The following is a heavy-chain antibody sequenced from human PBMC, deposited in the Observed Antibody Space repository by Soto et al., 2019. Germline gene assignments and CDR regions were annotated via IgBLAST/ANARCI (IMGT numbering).Heavy chain of an antibody. Sequence: RASVKVSCKASGYTFTSYAMHWVRQAPGQRPEWMGWINAGNGNTKYSQKFQGRVTITRDTSASTAYMELSSLRSEDTAVYYCARDRALTIFGVARKGPWFDPWGQGTLVTVSS. CDR2: INAGNGNT. CDR1: GYTFTSYA. CDR3: ARDRALTIFGVARKGPWFDP. J-gene: IGHJ5*02. V-gene: IGHV1-3*01. D-gene: IGHD3-3*01.